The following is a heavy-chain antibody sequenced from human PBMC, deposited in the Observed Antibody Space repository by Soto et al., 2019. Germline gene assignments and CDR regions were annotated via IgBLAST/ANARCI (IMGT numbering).Heavy chain of an antibody. J-gene: IGHJ5*02. CDR2: IYYSGST. CDR3: ARHYSGYYDSSGYYYDVGIWFWFDP. D-gene: IGHD3-22*01. CDR1: GGSISSSSYY. V-gene: IGHV4-39*01. Sequence: PSETLSLTCTVSGGSISSSSYYWGWIRQPPGKGLEWIGSIYYSGSTYYNPSLKSRVTISVDTSKNQFSLKLSSVTAADTAVYYCARHYSGYYDSSGYYYDVGIWFWFDPWGQGTLVTVSS.